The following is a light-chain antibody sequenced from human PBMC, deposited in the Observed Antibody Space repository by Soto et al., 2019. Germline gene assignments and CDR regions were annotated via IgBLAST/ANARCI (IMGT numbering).Light chain of an antibody. J-gene: IGKJ4*01. CDR3: QQYIRWPLT. V-gene: IGKV3-15*01. CDR1: QSVSSN. CDR2: GAS. Sequence: EIVMTQSPATLSVSPGERATLSCRASQSVSSNLAWYQQKPGQAPSLLIYGASTRATGTPARFSGSGSGTEFPLTISSLQSEDFGVYYGQQYIRWPLTFGGGTKVESK.